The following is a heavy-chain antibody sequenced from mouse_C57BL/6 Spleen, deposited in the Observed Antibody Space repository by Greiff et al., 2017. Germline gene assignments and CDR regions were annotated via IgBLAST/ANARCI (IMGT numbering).Heavy chain of an antibody. V-gene: IGHV1-4*01. D-gene: IGHD1-1*01. J-gene: IGHJ3*01. Sequence: QVQLKQSGAELARPGASVKMSCKASGYTFTSYTMHRVKQRPGQGLEWIGYINPSSGYTKYNQKFKDKATLTADKSSSTAYMQLSSLTSEDSAVYYCARSYWDYGSSQFAYWGQGTLVTVSA. CDR1: GYTFTSYT. CDR2: INPSSGYT. CDR3: ARSYWDYGSSQFAY.